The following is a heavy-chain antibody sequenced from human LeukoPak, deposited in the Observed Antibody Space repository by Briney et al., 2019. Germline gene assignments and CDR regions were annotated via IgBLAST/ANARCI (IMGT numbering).Heavy chain of an antibody. CDR2: FTSRSRSI. D-gene: IGHD6-13*01. V-gene: IGHV3-21*01. CDR3: ATPAAGPGAEYSLY. J-gene: IGHJ1*01. Sequence: GGSLRLSCAASGFTFSTYSMTWVRQAPGKGLEWVSSFTSRSRSIYNADSVKGRFTTSRDNAKNSLDLQMNSLKVEDTAVYYCATPAAGPGAEYSLYWGQGTLVIVSS. CDR1: GFTFSTYS.